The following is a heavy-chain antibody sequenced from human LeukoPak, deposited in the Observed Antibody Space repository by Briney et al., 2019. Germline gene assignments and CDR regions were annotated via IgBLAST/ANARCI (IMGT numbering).Heavy chain of an antibody. V-gene: IGHV4-59*12. CDR1: GGSISSYY. CDR2: IYYSGST. Sequence: SETLSLTCTVSGGSISSYYWSWIRQPPGKGLEWIGYIYYSGSTNYNPSLKSRVTISVDTSKNQFSLKLSSVTAADTAVYYCARAIRYFGYYYYYMDVWGKGTTVTISS. J-gene: IGHJ6*03. CDR3: ARAIRYFGYYYYYMDV. D-gene: IGHD3-9*01.